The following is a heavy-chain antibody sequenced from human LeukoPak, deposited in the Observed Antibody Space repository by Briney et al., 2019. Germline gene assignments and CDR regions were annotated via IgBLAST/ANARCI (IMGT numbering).Heavy chain of an antibody. Sequence: GGSLRRSCAATGFTFTSDDMSLVREAPAKGLEWVYSIRGSGGSTYYADSVKGRFTISRDNSRNTRYLQMNSLRAEDTAVYYCAKDIAAAGSSYFDYWGQGALVTVSS. V-gene: IGHV3-23*01. CDR1: GFTFTSDD. D-gene: IGHD6-13*01. CDR2: IRGSGGST. CDR3: AKDIAAAGSSYFDY. J-gene: IGHJ4*02.